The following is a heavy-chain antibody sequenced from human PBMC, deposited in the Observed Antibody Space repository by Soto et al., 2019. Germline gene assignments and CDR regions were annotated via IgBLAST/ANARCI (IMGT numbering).Heavy chain of an antibody. CDR2: SYYSGTT. CDR1: GGSLNNYY. D-gene: IGHD1-7*01. V-gene: IGHV4-59*01. CDR3: ARRQDWHYLFDN. Sequence: SPTLSLTCTVSGGSLNNYYWSWIRQSPGGGLEWIGGSYYSGTTNYNPSLRSRLKISIGAYKTQFSLRLSSVAAADTAVYYCARRQDWHYLFDNLGPGHLVT. J-gene: IGHJ4*02.